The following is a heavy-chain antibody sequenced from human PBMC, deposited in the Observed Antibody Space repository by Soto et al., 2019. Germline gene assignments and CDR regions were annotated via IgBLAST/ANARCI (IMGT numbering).Heavy chain of an antibody. CDR3: ARDHRYCSGGSCYTDAFDL. CDR1: GLTVSSKY. J-gene: IGHJ3*01. Sequence: GSLRISCAATGLTVSSKYLGWVRQAPGRGMEWDSVIYSGGSTYYADSVKGRFTISRHNSKNTLYLQMNSPRAEDTAVYYCARDHRYCSGGSCYTDAFDLWGQGTMVTVSS. CDR2: IYSGGST. V-gene: IGHV3-53*04. D-gene: IGHD2-15*01.